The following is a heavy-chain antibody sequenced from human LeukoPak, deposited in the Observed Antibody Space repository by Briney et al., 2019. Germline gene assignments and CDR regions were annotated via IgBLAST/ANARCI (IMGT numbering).Heavy chain of an antibody. CDR3: ARGGREYSSSYDL. V-gene: IGHV3-11*01. CDR1: GFTFSDYY. J-gene: IGHJ5*02. CDR2: ISSSRSSI. D-gene: IGHD6-6*01. Sequence: GGALRLSCAASGFTFSDYYMSWIRQAPGKGLEWVSYISSSRSSIYYADSVKGRFTISRDNAKNSLYLQMNSLRVEDTAVYYCARGGREYSSSYDLWGQGTLVTVSS.